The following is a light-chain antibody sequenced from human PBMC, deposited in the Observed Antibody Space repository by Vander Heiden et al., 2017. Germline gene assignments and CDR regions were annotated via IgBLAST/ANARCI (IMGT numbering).Light chain of an antibody. Sequence: PGERATLSCRASQSVSSDYLAWFQQNPGQAPRLLIYGASYSPNGIPDRFSGSGSGTDFTLTSSRREPEDFAVYYWQQDSSSRTFGQGTKVEIK. J-gene: IGKJ1*01. CDR1: QSVSSDY. CDR3: QQDSSSRT. CDR2: GAS. V-gene: IGKV3-20*01.